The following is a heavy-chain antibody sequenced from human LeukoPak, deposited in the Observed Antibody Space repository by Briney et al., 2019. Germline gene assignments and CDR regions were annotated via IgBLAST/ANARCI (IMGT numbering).Heavy chain of an antibody. CDR2: IKTDGSST. J-gene: IGHJ4*02. CDR1: GFTFSSYW. CDR3: ASSRDGYFDY. Sequence: QTGGSLRLSCAASGFTFSSYWMHWVRQAPGKGLVWVSRIKTDGSSTSYADSVKGRFTISRDNAKNTLYLQMNSLRTEDTAVYYCASSRDGYFDYWGQGTLVTVSS. D-gene: IGHD5-24*01. V-gene: IGHV3-74*01.